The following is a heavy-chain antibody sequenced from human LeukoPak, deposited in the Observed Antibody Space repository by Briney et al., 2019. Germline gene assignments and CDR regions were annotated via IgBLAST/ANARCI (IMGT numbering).Heavy chain of an antibody. CDR3: ARVRQQLALAPFHY. CDR2: INHSGST. D-gene: IGHD6-13*01. V-gene: IGHV4-34*01. CDR1: GGSFSGYY. J-gene: IGHJ4*02. Sequence: SETLSLTCAVYGGSFSGYYWSWIRQSPGKGLEWIGEINHSGSTNYNPSLKSRVTISVDTSKNQFSLKLSSVTAADTAVYYCARVRQQLALAPFHYWGQGTLVTVSS.